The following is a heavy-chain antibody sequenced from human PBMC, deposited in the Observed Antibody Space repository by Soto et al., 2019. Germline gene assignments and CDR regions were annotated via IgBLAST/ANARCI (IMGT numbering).Heavy chain of an antibody. CDR3: AKGEPRRYFDY. CDR1: RGSVGSGRYY. V-gene: IGHV4-61*01. CDR2: VFNGGVT. J-gene: IGHJ4*02. D-gene: IGHD3-16*01. Sequence: PSETLSLTCTVSRGSVGSGRYYWTWIRQPPGKGLEWIAYVFNGGVTYNPSLTSRVTVSVATSKHQFSLTLESVTAADTGVYYCAKGEPRRYFDYWGRGTLVTISS.